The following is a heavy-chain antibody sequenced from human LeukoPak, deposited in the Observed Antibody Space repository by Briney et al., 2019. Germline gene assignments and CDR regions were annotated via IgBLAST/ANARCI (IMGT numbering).Heavy chain of an antibody. Sequence: GESMKISCKGSGYRFTSYWIGWLRHMPGKGLEWMGIIYPGDSNTRYSPSFQGQVTISADKSISTAFLQWSSLKASDSAMYYCARPPYDSSTYLDGFDIWGQGTMVTVSS. D-gene: IGHD3-22*01. V-gene: IGHV5-51*01. J-gene: IGHJ3*02. CDR3: ARPPYDSSTYLDGFDI. CDR1: GYRFTSYW. CDR2: IYPGDSNT.